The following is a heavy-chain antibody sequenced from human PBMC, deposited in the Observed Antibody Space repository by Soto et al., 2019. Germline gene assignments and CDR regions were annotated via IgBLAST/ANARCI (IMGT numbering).Heavy chain of an antibody. CDR2: ISGSGGST. Sequence: PGGSLRLSCAASGFTFSSYAMSWVRQAPGKGLEWVSAISGSGGSTYYADSVKGQFTISRDNSKNTLYLQMNSLRAEDTAVYYCAKDRGAYCSSTSCQTPYWGQGTLVTVSS. D-gene: IGHD2-2*01. V-gene: IGHV3-23*01. J-gene: IGHJ4*02. CDR1: GFTFSSYA. CDR3: AKDRGAYCSSTSCQTPY.